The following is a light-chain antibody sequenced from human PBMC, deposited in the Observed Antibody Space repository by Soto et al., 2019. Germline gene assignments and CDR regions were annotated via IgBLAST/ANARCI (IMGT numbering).Light chain of an antibody. Sequence: EIVLTQSPGTLSLSPGERATLSCRASQSVSSSYLAWYQQKPGHAPRLLIYGASSRATGIPDRFSGSGSGTDFTLTISRLEPEDFVVYYCQQYGSSPPITFGQGTRLELK. V-gene: IGKV3-20*01. CDR2: GAS. J-gene: IGKJ5*01. CDR3: QQYGSSPPIT. CDR1: QSVSSSY.